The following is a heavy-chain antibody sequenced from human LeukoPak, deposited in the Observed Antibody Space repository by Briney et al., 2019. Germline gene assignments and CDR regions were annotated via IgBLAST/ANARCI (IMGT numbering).Heavy chain of an antibody. CDR2: MNPNSGNT. CDR3: ATLPYSSGWAFDY. J-gene: IGHJ4*02. Sequence: ATVKVSCKASGYTFTSYDINWVRQATGQGLEWMGWMNPNSGNTGYAQKFQGRVTMTEDTSTDTAYMELSSLRSEDTAVYYCATLPYSSGWAFDYWGQGTLVTVSS. V-gene: IGHV1-8*02. CDR1: GYTFTSYD. D-gene: IGHD6-19*01.